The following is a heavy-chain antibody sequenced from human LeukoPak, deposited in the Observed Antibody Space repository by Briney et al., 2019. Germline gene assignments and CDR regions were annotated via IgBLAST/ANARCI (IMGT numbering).Heavy chain of an antibody. J-gene: IGHJ5*02. D-gene: IGHD3-3*01. Sequence: GGSLRLSCAASGFTFSSYAMSWVRQAPGKGLEWVSAISGSGGSTYYADSVKGWFTISRDNSKNTLYLQMNSLRAEDTAVYYCAKATPGGDYDFWSGYYWVGLNWFDPWGQGTLVTVSS. V-gene: IGHV3-23*01. CDR1: GFTFSSYA. CDR2: ISGSGGST. CDR3: AKATPGGDYDFWSGYYWVGLNWFDP.